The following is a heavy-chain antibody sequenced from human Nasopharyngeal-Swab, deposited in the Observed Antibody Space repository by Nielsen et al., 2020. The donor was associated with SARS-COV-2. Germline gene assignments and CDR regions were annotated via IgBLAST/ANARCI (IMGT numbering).Heavy chain of an antibody. Sequence: ASVKVSCKASGYTFTSYGISWVRQAPGQGLEWMGWISAYNGNTNYAQKLQGRVTMTTDTSTSTAYMELRSLRSDDTAVYYCARDRRGRYYDSSGYYSPFDYWGQGTLVTVSS. V-gene: IGHV1-18*01. D-gene: IGHD3-22*01. J-gene: IGHJ4*02. CDR1: GYTFTSYG. CDR2: ISAYNGNT. CDR3: ARDRRGRYYDSSGYYSPFDY.